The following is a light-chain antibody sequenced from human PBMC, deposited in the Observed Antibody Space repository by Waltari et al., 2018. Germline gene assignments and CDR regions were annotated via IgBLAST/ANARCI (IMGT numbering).Light chain of an antibody. Sequence: DIQMTQSPPTLSASVGDRVTVTCRASQSISIWLAWYKQKPGKAPNLLIYKASTLDSGGPSRFSGSASGTEFTLTISSLQAEDFGTYYCQQYSSFPLSFGGGTNIVIK. CDR2: KAS. J-gene: IGKJ4*01. CDR1: QSISIW. V-gene: IGKV1-5*03. CDR3: QQYSSFPLS.